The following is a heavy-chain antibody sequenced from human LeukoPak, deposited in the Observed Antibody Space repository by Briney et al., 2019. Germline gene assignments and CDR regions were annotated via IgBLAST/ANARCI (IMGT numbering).Heavy chain of an antibody. CDR1: GFTFSSYG. D-gene: IGHD2-21*02. J-gene: IGHJ4*02. V-gene: IGHV3-33*06. Sequence: GGSLRLSCAASGFTFSSYGMHWVRQAPGKRLEWVAVIWYDGSNKYYADSVKGRFTISRDNSKNTLYLQMNSLRAEDTAVYYCAKDGCGGDCYSDYWGQGTLVTVSS. CDR3: AKDGCGGDCYSDY. CDR2: IWYDGSNK.